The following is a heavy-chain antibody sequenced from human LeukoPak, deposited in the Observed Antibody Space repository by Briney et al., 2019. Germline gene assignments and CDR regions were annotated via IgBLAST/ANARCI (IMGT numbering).Heavy chain of an antibody. CDR1: GYTFTSYA. CDR3: ARAGYCSAAGCRLWAY. Sequence: ASVKVSCKASGYTFTSYAMNWVRQAPGQGLEWMGWINTNTGSPTYAQGFTGRFVFSLDISVSTAYLQISSLKPEDTAVYYCARAGYCSAAGCRLWAYWGQGTLVTVSS. J-gene: IGHJ4*02. V-gene: IGHV7-4-1*02. CDR2: INTNTGSP. D-gene: IGHD2-15*01.